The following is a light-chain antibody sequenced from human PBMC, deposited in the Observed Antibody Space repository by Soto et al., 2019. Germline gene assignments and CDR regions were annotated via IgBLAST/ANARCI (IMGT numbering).Light chain of an antibody. CDR3: QHYNSYSYT. J-gene: IGKJ2*01. CDR2: RTS. V-gene: IGKV1-5*03. Sequence: DIQMTQSPSTLPASVGDRVTITCRASQTISNWLAWYQQKPGQAPKLLIFRTSSLESGVPSRFSGSGSGTEFTLTISSLQPYDFATYYCQHYNSYSYTFGQGTKLEIK. CDR1: QTISNW.